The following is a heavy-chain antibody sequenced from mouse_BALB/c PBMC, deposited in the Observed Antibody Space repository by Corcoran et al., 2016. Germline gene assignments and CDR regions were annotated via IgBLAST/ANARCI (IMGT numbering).Heavy chain of an antibody. Sequence: QIKLVQTGPELKKPGETVKITCKASGFTFTYYGMNWVKQAPGKGLKWMGWINPYTGEPTYADDFKGRFAFSLETSASTAYLQINNLKNEDTATYFCAREPLAMDYWGQGTSVTVSS. CDR2: INPYTGEP. V-gene: IGHV9-3-1*01. CDR1: GFTFTYYG. J-gene: IGHJ4*01. CDR3: AREPLAMDY.